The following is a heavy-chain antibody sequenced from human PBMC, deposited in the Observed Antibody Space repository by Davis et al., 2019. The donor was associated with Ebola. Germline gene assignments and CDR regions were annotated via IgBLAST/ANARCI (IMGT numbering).Heavy chain of an antibody. CDR3: TNAPQYGDYDY. J-gene: IGHJ4*02. CDR1: GFTFSGSA. V-gene: IGHV3-73*01. D-gene: IGHD4-17*01. Sequence: GGSLRLSCAASGFTFSGSAMHWVRQASGKGLEWVGRIRGKANSYATAYAASVKGRFTISRDDSKNTAYLQMNSLKTEDTAVYYCTNAPQYGDYDYWGQGTLVTVSS. CDR2: IRGKANSYAT.